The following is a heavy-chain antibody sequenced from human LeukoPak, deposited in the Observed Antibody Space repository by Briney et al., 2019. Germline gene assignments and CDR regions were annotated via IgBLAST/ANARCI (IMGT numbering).Heavy chain of an antibody. D-gene: IGHD5-24*01. CDR3: ARASRGAYNQGWFDP. CDR1: GYTFTSYY. J-gene: IGHJ5*02. CDR2: INPSGGGT. Sequence: ASVKVSCKASGYTFTSYYMHWVRQAPGQGLEWMGIINPSGGGTSYAQKFQGRVTMTRDMSTSTVSTSTVYMELRSLRPEDTAVYYCARASRGAYNQGWFDPWGQGTLVTVSS. V-gene: IGHV1-46*01.